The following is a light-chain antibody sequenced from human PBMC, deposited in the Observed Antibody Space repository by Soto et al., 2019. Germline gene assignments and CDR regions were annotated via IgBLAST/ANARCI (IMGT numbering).Light chain of an antibody. J-gene: IGKJ5*01. CDR2: DAS. CDR1: QSVSSY. Sequence: IVLTQNPATLSLSPGERATLSCRASQSVSSYLAWYQQKPGQAPRLLIYDASNRATGIPARFSGSGSGTDFTLTISSLEPEDFAVYYCQQRSNWPRPFGQGTRPEIK. V-gene: IGKV3-11*01. CDR3: QQRSNWPRP.